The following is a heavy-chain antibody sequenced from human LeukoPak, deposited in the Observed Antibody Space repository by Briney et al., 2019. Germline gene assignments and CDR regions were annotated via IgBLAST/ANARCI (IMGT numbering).Heavy chain of an antibody. V-gene: IGHV1-18*01. CDR3: ARDLHSSGWYWFDT. CDR1: GYILTTYG. CDR2: ISAYSGNT. D-gene: IGHD6-19*01. J-gene: IGHJ5*02. Sequence: ASVKVSCKASGYILTTYGLSWVRQAPGQGLEWMGWISAYSGNTNYAQKFQGRVTMTTDTSTSTAYMELWSLTSDDTALYYCARDLHSSGWYWFDTWGQGTLVTVSS.